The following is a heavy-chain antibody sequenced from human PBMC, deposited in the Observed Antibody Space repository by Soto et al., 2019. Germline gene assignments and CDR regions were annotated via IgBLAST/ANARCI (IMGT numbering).Heavy chain of an antibody. CDR2: IWYDGSYK. CDR3: ARARYYDSSGYYSAFDY. CDR1: GFTFSTYG. Sequence: QAQLVESGGGVVQPGRSLRLTCAASGFTFSTYGMHWVRQAPGKGLEWVSVIWYDGSYKFYADSVKGRFTISRDNSKNPLYLQMNSLSAEGTAVYYCARARYYDSSGYYSAFDYWGQGTLVTVSS. V-gene: IGHV3-33*01. J-gene: IGHJ4*02. D-gene: IGHD3-22*01.